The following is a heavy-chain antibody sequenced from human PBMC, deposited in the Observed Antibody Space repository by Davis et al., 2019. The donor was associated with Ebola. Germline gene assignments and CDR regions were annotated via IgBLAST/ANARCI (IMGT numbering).Heavy chain of an antibody. CDR2: ISGSGNTT. CDR3: AKDKGFWVPPDWFGP. V-gene: IGHV3-23*01. Sequence: GGSLRLSCVASGFTFSQYAMTWVRQAPGKGLEWASSISGSGNTTYYADSVEGRFTISRDNSKNTLSLQMNSVRGEDTAVYYCAKDKGFWVPPDWFGPWGQGVQVTVSS. D-gene: IGHD3-16*01. J-gene: IGHJ5*02. CDR1: GFTFSQYA.